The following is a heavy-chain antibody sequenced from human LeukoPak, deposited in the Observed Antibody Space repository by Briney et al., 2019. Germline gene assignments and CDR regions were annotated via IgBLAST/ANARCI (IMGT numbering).Heavy chain of an antibody. CDR3: AKDQIAAAAP. D-gene: IGHD6-13*01. CDR2: IKQDGSAK. J-gene: IGHJ5*02. Sequence: PGGSLRLSCAASGFIFSSFWMSWVRQAPGKGLEWVANIKQDGSAKYYVDSVKGRFTISRDNSKNTLYLQMNSLRAEDTAVYYCAKDQIAAAAPWGQGTLVTVSS. CDR1: GFIFSSFW. V-gene: IGHV3-7*03.